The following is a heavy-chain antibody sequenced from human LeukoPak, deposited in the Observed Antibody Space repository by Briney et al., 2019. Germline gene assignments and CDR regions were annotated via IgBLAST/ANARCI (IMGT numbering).Heavy chain of an antibody. Sequence: ASVKVSCKASGYTFTSYYMHWVRQGPGQGLEWMGIINPSGGRTSYAQKFQGRVTMTRNTSISTAYMELSSLRSEDTAVYYCARSYNDYDMSPWGQGTLVTVSS. V-gene: IGHV1-46*01. CDR1: GYTFTSYY. J-gene: IGHJ5*02. CDR2: INPSGGRT. D-gene: IGHD3-9*01. CDR3: ARSYNDYDMSP.